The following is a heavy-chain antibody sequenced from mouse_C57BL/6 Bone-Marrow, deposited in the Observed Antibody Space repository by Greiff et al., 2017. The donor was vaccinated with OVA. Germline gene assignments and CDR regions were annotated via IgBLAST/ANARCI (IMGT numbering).Heavy chain of an antibody. V-gene: IGHV1-82*01. J-gene: IGHJ2*01. Sequence: VQLQQSGPELVKPGASVKISCKASGYAFSSSWMNWVKQRPGKGLEWIGRIYPGDGDTNYNGKFKGKATLTADKSSSTAYMQLSSLTSEGSAVYFCARSGYCFDYWGQGTTLTVSS. CDR2: IYPGDGDT. D-gene: IGHD3-1*01. CDR1: GYAFSSSW. CDR3: ARSGYCFDY.